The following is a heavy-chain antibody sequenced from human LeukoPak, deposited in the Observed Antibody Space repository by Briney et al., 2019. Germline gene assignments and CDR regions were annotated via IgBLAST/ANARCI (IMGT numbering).Heavy chain of an antibody. CDR2: IWYDGSNK. V-gene: IGHV3-33*01. Sequence: PGRSLRLSCAASGFTFSHYGMHWVRQAPGKGLQWAAIIWYDGSNKYYAESVMGRFTISRDNSKNTVYLQMNSLRAEDTAMYYCARAYSGSYDRLDYWDQGTLVTVSS. D-gene: IGHD1-26*01. CDR1: GFTFSHYG. CDR3: ARAYSGSYDRLDY. J-gene: IGHJ4*02.